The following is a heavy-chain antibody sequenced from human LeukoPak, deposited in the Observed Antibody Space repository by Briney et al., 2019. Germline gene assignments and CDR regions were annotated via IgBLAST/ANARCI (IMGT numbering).Heavy chain of an antibody. CDR3: ARRTNDFDY. D-gene: IGHD2-8*01. V-gene: IGHV3-21*01. CDR1: GFPFSSYS. Sequence: GGSLRLSCAASGFPFSSYSMNWVRQAPGKGLEWVSSISSSSSYIYYADSVKDRFTISRDNAKNSLYLQMNSLRAEDTAVYYCARRTNDFDYWGQGTLVTVSS. CDR2: ISSSSSYI. J-gene: IGHJ4*02.